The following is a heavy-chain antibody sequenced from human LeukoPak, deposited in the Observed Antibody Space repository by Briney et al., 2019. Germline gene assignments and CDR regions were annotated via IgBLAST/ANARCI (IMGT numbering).Heavy chain of an antibody. CDR1: GFTFSNYA. Sequence: GGSLRLSCLASGFTFSNYAMSWVRQAPGKGLEWVSGITISGKTAYYADSVKGRFTISRDNFKNTLYLQMNSLRAEDTAVYYCVKDHHHGLTVYYFGYWGQGTLVTVSS. CDR2: ITISGKTA. V-gene: IGHV3-23*01. J-gene: IGHJ4*02. CDR3: VKDHHHGLTVYYFGY. D-gene: IGHD3-3*01.